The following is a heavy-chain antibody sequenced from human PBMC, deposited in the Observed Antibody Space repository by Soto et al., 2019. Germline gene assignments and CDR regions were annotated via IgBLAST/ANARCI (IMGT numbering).Heavy chain of an antibody. D-gene: IGHD2-15*01. J-gene: IGHJ6*02. CDR2: ISSSSSYI. CDR1: GFTFSSYS. Sequence: GGSLRLSCAASGFTFSSYSMNWVRQAPGKGLEWVSSISSSSSYIYYADSVKGRFTISRDNAKNSLYLQMNSLRAEDTAVYYCARAPRIVVVVNSDYYYYYGMDVWGQGTTVTVSS. CDR3: ARAPRIVVVVNSDYYYYYGMDV. V-gene: IGHV3-21*04.